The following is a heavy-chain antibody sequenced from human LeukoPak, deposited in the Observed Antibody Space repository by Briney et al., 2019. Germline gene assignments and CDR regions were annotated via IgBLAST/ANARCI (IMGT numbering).Heavy chain of an antibody. D-gene: IGHD5-18*01. CDR3: ARGARIQLWLPVLDY. Sequence: ASVKVSCKASGYTFTSYDINWVRQATGQGLEWMGWMNPNSGNTGYAQKFQGRVTITRNTSISTAYMDLSSLGSEDTAVYYCARGARIQLWLPVLDYWGQGTLVTVSS. V-gene: IGHV1-8*03. CDR2: MNPNSGNT. J-gene: IGHJ4*02. CDR1: GYTFTSYD.